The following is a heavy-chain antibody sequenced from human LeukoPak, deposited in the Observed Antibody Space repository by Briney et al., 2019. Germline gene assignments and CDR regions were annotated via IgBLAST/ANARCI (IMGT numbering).Heavy chain of an antibody. J-gene: IGHJ4*02. D-gene: IGHD3-10*01. Sequence: PGGSLRLSCAASGFTFSSYGMHWVRQAPGKGLEWVSYISSSSSTIYYADSVKGRFTISRDNAKNSLFLQMNSLRDEDTAVYYCARDPGHSSVGESKHNDYWGQGTLVTVSS. CDR3: ARDPGHSSVGESKHNDY. CDR2: ISSSSSTI. V-gene: IGHV3-48*02. CDR1: GFTFSSYG.